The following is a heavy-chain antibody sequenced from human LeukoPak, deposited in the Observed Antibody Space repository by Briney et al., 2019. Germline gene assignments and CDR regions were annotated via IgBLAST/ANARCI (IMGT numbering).Heavy chain of an antibody. CDR1: GYTFTSYG. J-gene: IGHJ6*02. CDR3: ARAPTTIFGVVLYGMDV. D-gene: IGHD3-3*01. Sequence: ASVKVSCKASGYTFTSYGISWVRQAPGQGLEWMGWISAYNGNTNYAQELQGRVTMTTDTSTSTAYMELRSLRSDDTAVYYCARAPTTIFGVVLYGMDVWGQGTTVTVSS. CDR2: ISAYNGNT. V-gene: IGHV1-18*01.